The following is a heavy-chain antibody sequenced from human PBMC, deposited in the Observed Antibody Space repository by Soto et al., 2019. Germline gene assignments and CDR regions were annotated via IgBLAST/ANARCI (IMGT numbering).Heavy chain of an antibody. CDR1: GGTFSSYA. CDR2: IIPIFGTA. Sequence: ASVKVSCKASGGTFSSYAISWVRQAPGQGLEWMGGIIPIFGTANYAQKFQGRVTITADESTSTAYMELSSLRSEDTAVYCCARGLTVTTWFDPWGQGTLVTVSS. V-gene: IGHV1-69*13. D-gene: IGHD4-4*01. CDR3: ARGLTVTTWFDP. J-gene: IGHJ5*02.